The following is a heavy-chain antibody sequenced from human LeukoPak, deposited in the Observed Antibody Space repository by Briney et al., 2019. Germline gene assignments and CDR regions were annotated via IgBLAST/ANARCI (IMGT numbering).Heavy chain of an antibody. CDR1: GFTFSSYS. CDR2: ISSSSSYI. Sequence: GGSLRLSCAASGFTFSSYSRHWVRQAPGKGLEWVSSISSSSSYIYYADSVKGRFTIARDNAKNSMYLQMNSLRAEDTDVYYCARDLGVDIVARIVFDYWGQGTLVTVSS. CDR3: ARDLGVDIVARIVFDY. D-gene: IGHD5-12*01. V-gene: IGHV3-21*01. J-gene: IGHJ4*02.